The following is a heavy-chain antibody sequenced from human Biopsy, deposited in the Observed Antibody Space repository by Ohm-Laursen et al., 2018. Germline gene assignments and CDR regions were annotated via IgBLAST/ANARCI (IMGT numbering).Heavy chain of an antibody. J-gene: IGHJ4*02. CDR1: SYTFTDYN. D-gene: IGHD2-8*01. Sequence: SVTASCQVSSYTFTDYNIHWMRQAPGQGLEWLGYINFKTGATNYAQKFQGTVTMTRDPSISTAYLALGSLRSADTAIYYCARDPLNGHKQFDYGGQGSLVTVSS. CDR3: ARDPLNGHKQFDY. V-gene: IGHV1-2*02. CDR2: INFKTGAT.